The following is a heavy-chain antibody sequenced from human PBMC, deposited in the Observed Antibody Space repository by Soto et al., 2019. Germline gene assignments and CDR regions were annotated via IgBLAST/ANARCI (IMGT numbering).Heavy chain of an antibody. CDR3: ARDRGSGDGYNKLPYYFDY. CDR2: INPSGGST. CDR1: GYTFTSYY. J-gene: IGHJ4*02. D-gene: IGHD2-15*01. Sequence: QVQLVQSGAEVKKPGASVKVSCKASGYTFTSYYMHWVRQAPGQGLEWMGIINPSGGSTSYAQKFQGRVTMTRDTSTSTVYMELSSLRSEDTAVYYCARDRGSGDGYNKLPYYFDYWGQGTLVTVSS. V-gene: IGHV1-46*01.